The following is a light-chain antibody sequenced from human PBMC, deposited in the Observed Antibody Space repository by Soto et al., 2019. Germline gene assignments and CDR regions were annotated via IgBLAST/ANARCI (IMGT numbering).Light chain of an antibody. CDR1: SGSIAGSY. V-gene: IGLV6-57*03. CDR2: QDV. Sequence: NFMLTQPHSVSESAGKSVTISCTRSSGSIAGSYVQSYQQRPGSAPTTVIYQDVQRRSGFPGRFSGSIDISSNSASLTSSGLNAEDEAHYSWHSYQTSTTVVFGGGTKVTVL. CDR3: HSYQTSTTVV. J-gene: IGLJ2*01.